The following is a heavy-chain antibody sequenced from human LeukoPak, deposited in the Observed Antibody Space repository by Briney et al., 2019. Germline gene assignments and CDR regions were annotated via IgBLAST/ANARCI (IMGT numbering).Heavy chain of an antibody. Sequence: GASVKVSCKASGYTFTSYGISWVRQAPGQGLEWMGWINPNSGGTNYAQNFQGRVTMTRDTSISTAYMELSRLTSDDTAVYYCARDHCATTGCYEDYYYGLDVWGQGTTVTVSS. CDR2: INPNSGGT. CDR1: GYTFTSYG. V-gene: IGHV1-2*02. J-gene: IGHJ6*02. D-gene: IGHD2-2*01. CDR3: ARDHCATTGCYEDYYYGLDV.